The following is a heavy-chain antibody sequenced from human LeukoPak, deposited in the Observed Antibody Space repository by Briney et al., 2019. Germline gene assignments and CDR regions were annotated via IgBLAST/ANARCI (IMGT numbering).Heavy chain of an antibody. CDR2: INPNSGGT. D-gene: IGHD2-15*01. Sequence: ASVKVSCKASGYTFTGYYMHWVRQAPGQGLEWMGWINPNSGGTNYAQKFQGRVTMTRDTSISTAYMELSRLRSDDTAVYYCARAWSVGSQFDYWGQGTLVTVSS. CDR1: GYTFTGYY. J-gene: IGHJ4*02. CDR3: ARAWSVGSQFDY. V-gene: IGHV1-2*02.